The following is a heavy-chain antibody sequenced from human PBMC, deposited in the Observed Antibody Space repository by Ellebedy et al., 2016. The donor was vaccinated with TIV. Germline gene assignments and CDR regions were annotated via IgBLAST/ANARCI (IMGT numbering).Heavy chain of an antibody. Sequence: PGGSLRLSCAASGFTFSDYGMYWVRQAPGKGLEWVAMIRYDGSNKYYPDSVKGRFTVSRDDSNTTLYLQMNSLRVEDTAVYYCAKDPIAHVALYYFDYWGQGTLVTVSS. D-gene: IGHD2-21*01. CDR2: IRYDGSNK. CDR3: AKDPIAHVALYYFDY. CDR1: GFTFSDYG. V-gene: IGHV3-30*02. J-gene: IGHJ4*02.